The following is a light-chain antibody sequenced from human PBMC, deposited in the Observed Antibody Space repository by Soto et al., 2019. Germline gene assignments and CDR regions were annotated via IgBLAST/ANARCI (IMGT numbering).Light chain of an antibody. CDR1: QNIFSY. Sequence: DIQMTQSPSSLSASVGDRVTITCRASQNIFSYLSWYQHKPGKAPNLLIYAASSLQSGVTSRFSGSGSGTDFALTISSLQPEDFATFYCQQSYSVPPTFGQGTKVEI. J-gene: IGKJ2*01. CDR2: AAS. CDR3: QQSYSVPPT. V-gene: IGKV1-39*01.